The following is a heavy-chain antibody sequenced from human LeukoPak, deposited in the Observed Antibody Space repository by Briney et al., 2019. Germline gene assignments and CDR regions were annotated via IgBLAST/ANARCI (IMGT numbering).Heavy chain of an antibody. CDR2: LHADGNEK. CDR3: ARGGYSFDY. D-gene: IGHD5-12*01. V-gene: IGHV3-7*01. J-gene: IGHJ4*02. Sequence: GGSLRLSCAAYGFSLIGYWMSWVGQAPGKGLEWVARLHADGNEKYFVHSVKGRFTVSRDNAKNSLYLQMNSLRVEDTAVYYCARGGYSFDYLGQGTLVTVSS. CDR1: GFSLIGYW.